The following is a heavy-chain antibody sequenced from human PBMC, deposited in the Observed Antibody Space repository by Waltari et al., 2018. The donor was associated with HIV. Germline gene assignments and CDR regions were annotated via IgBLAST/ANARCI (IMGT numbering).Heavy chain of an antibody. CDR3: ARESGYQLVRWLDP. D-gene: IGHD2-2*01. CDR2: INPISGGT. CDR1: GSMFTGNS. Sequence: QVHLVQSGPEVKKPGASMKVSCKASGSMFTGNSMHWLRQAPGQGLEWMGWINPISGGTNYAQTLQGRVTMTRDASINTVYMELKSLRYDDTAMYYCARESGYQLVRWLDPWGQGTRVTVSS. J-gene: IGHJ5*02. V-gene: IGHV1-2*02.